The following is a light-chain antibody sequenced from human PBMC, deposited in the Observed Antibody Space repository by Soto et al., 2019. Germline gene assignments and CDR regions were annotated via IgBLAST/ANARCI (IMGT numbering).Light chain of an antibody. CDR3: ATWDDSLNAWV. CDR2: SNN. Sequence: QSVLTQPPSASGTPGQRVTISVSGSSSNMGSDTVNWYQQLPGTAPKLLIYSNNQRPSGVPDRFSGSKSGTSASLAISGLQSEDEADYYCATWDDSLNAWVFGGGTQLTVL. CDR1: SSNMGSDT. V-gene: IGLV1-44*01. J-gene: IGLJ3*02.